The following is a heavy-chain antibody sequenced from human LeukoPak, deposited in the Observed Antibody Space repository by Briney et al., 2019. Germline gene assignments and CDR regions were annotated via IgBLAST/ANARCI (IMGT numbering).Heavy chain of an antibody. D-gene: IGHD1-26*01. J-gene: IGHJ4*01. CDR1: GFILSDYN. CDR3: ARDLSATARAYDY. CDR2: IAISGTYI. Sequence: GGSLRLSCAASGFILSDYNMNWVRQAPGQGLEWVSFIAISGTYITYAHSLKGRFTISRDNAKNSLYLQMNSLRAEDTAVYYCARDLSATARAYDYWGHGTLVTVSS. V-gene: IGHV3-21*01.